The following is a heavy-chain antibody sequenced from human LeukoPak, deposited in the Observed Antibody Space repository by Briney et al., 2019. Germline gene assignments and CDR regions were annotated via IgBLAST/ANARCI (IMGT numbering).Heavy chain of an antibody. Sequence: GGSLRLSCAASGFTFSSYGMHWVRQAPGKGLEWVAFIRYDGSNKYYADSVKGRFTISRDNSKNTLYLQMNSLKAEDTAVYYCAKDMAATLDYWGQGTLVTVSS. V-gene: IGHV3-30*02. CDR1: GFTFSSYG. D-gene: IGHD6-25*01. J-gene: IGHJ4*02. CDR2: IRYDGSNK. CDR3: AKDMAATLDY.